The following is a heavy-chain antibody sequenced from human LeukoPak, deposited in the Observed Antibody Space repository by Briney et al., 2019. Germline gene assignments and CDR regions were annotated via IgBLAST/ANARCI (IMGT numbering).Heavy chain of an antibody. CDR3: ARHSSMTTVVFDY. D-gene: IGHD4-23*01. J-gene: IGHJ4*02. V-gene: IGHV4-39*01. Sequence: SETLSLICTASGGTISSNNFYWVRLPPPPGKELVWIGIIYYGGSTYYNPSLKGRVTISVDTSKRQFSLKLNSVTAADTAVYYCARHSSMTTVVFDYWGQGTLVTVSS. CDR2: IYYGGST. CDR1: GGTISSNNFY.